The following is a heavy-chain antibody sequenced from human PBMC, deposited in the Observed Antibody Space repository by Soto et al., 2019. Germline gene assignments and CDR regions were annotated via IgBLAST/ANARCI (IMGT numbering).Heavy chain of an antibody. Sequence: LQPMSLTWTVSSDSIISYYWIWIRQSPGKGLEWIGYTDYSGNTNYNPSLKSRVTISGDTSKNQFSLRLSSVTAADPAVYYCARAVGDPLYVLDYWGQGTLVTVSS. CDR3: ARAVGDPLYVLDY. D-gene: IGHD6-19*01. CDR2: TDYSGNT. V-gene: IGHV4-59*08. J-gene: IGHJ4*02. CDR1: SDSIISYY.